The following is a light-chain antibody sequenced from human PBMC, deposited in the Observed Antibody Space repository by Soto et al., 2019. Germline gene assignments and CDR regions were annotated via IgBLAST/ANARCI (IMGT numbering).Light chain of an antibody. V-gene: IGKV1-8*01. J-gene: IGKJ1*01. CDR1: QDIGTY. CDR2: AAS. Sequence: AIRMTQSPSSLSASTGDRVTIPCRASQDIGTYLAWYQQKPGKAPKLLIYAASSLQSGVPSRFSGSGSGTDFTLTISWLQSEDFATYCCQHYYNYPRTFGQGTKVDIK. CDR3: QHYYNYPRT.